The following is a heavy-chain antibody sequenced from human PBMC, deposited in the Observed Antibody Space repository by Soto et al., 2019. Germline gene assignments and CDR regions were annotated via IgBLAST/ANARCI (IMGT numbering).Heavy chain of an antibody. D-gene: IGHD1-26*01. CDR3: ARDLYTGIVGDIDPEPPTDY. J-gene: IGHJ4*02. CDR1: GFTFSSYS. V-gene: IGHV3-21*01. CDR2: ISSSSSYI. Sequence: GRSLRLSCAALGFTFSSYSMNWVPQATGKWLEWVSSISSSSSYIYYADSVTGRFTISRDNAKNSLYLQMSSLGAEDTAVYYCARDLYTGIVGDIDPEPPTDYWGQGTLVTVSS.